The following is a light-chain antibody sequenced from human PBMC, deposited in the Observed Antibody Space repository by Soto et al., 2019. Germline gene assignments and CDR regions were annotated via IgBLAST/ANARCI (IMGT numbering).Light chain of an antibody. V-gene: IGKV3-20*01. J-gene: IGKJ4*01. CDR1: QIVSGNF. CDR2: GAS. CDR3: QQYGDSPLT. Sequence: VLTQSPGTLSLTLGERATLXXRASQIVSGNFLAWYQQIPGQTPRIXIYGASSRATGIPERISGSGSGTDFTLTINRLEPEDFAVYYCQQYGDSPLTFGGGTKVDIK.